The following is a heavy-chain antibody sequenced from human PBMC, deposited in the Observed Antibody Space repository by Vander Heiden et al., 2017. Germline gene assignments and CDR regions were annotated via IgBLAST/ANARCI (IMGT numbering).Heavy chain of an antibody. Sequence: QVQLVESGGGLVKPGGSLRLSCAASGFTFSDYYMSWIRQGPEKGLEWVSYISSSGRIAYYADSVKGRFTISRDNAKNSLYLQMNSLRADDTAVYYCARVGSTVAAGATDYWGQGALLTVSS. CDR2: ISSSGRIA. V-gene: IGHV3-11*01. CDR1: GFTFSDYY. CDR3: ARVGSTVAAGATDY. J-gene: IGHJ4*02. D-gene: IGHD6-13*01.